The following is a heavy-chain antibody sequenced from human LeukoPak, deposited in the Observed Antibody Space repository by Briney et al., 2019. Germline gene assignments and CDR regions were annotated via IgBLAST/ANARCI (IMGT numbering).Heavy chain of an antibody. CDR2: ISYDGSNE. CDR1: GFTFSSYA. CDR3: ARDGRCGGDCYAS. J-gene: IGHJ4*02. D-gene: IGHD2-21*02. Sequence: PGRSLRLSCAASGFTFSSYAMHWVHQAPGKGLEWVAGISYDGSNEHYADSVKGRFTISRDNSKNTLYLQMNSLRVEDTAVYYCARDGRCGGDCYASWGQGTLVTVSS. V-gene: IGHV3-30-3*01.